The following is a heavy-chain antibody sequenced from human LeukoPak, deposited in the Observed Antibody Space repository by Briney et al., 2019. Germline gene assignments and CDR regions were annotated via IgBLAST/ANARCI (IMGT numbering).Heavy chain of an antibody. CDR3: ARDRQVDTAMAPFYYYYYGMDV. V-gene: IGHV3-53*01. J-gene: IGHJ6*02. CDR2: IYNDGRT. Sequence: GGSLRLSCAASTFIVSNSHMTWVRQTPGQGLEWVSVIYNDGRTFYADSVKGRFTISRDNSKNSLYLQMNSLRDEDTAVYYCARDRQVDTAMAPFYYYYYGMDVWGQGTTVTVSS. CDR1: TFIVSNSH. D-gene: IGHD5-18*01.